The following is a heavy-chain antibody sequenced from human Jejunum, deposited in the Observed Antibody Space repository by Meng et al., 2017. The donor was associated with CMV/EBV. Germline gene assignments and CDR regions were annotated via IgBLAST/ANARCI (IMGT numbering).Heavy chain of an antibody. J-gene: IGHJ4*02. D-gene: IGHD5-12*01. V-gene: IGHV4-4*07. CDR1: GGTISTYY. CDR2: IYTSGST. Sequence: QLQLQGSGPGLVNPSETLSFTCTVSGGTISTYYWTWFRQPAGKGLEWIGRIYTSGSTHYNPSLKSRVTMSVDTSKNQFSLKLSSVTAADTAVYYCARENSGYDYWGQGTLVTVSS. CDR3: ARENSGYDY.